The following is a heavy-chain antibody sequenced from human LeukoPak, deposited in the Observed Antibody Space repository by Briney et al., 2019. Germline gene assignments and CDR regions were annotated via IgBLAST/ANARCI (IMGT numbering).Heavy chain of an antibody. Sequence: SETLSLTCTVSGGSISNSSYYWGWIRQPPGKGLEWIGSIYYSGSTYYNPSLKSRVTISVDTSKNQFSLKLSSVTAADTAVYYCAGGTRVRGVIIPLPPIDYWGQGTLVTVSS. CDR1: GGSISNSSYY. V-gene: IGHV4-39*07. CDR3: AGGTRVRGVIIPLPPIDY. J-gene: IGHJ4*02. D-gene: IGHD3-10*01. CDR2: IYYSGST.